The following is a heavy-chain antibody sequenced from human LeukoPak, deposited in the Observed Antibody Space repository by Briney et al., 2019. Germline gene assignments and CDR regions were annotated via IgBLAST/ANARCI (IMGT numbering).Heavy chain of an antibody. D-gene: IGHD6-19*01. CDR1: GFTFSSYG. V-gene: IGHV3-30*18. J-gene: IGHJ4*02. CDR3: AKGSSGWYYFDY. CDR2: ISYDGSNK. Sequence: QPGRSLRLSCAASGFTFSSYGMHWVRQAPGKGQEWVAVISYDGSNKYYADSVKGRFTISRDNSKNTLYLQMNSLRAEDTAVYYCAKGSSGWYYFDYWGQGTLVTVSS.